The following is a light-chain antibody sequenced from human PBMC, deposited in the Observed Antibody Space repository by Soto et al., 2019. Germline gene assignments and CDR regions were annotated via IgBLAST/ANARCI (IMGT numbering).Light chain of an antibody. CDR1: SSNIAGNT. CDR3: APWDDDLNAAV. Sequence: QSVLTQPPSLSWTPGQRVTISCSGSSSNIAGNTVHWYQHLPGTAPKLLIYINDQRPSGVPGRFSASTSVTSASLAISGLQSEDEADYYCAPWDDDLNAAVFGGGTQLTVL. V-gene: IGLV1-44*01. J-gene: IGLJ7*01. CDR2: IND.